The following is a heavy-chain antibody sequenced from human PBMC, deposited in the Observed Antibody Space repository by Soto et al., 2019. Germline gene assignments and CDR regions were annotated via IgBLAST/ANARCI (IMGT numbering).Heavy chain of an antibody. D-gene: IGHD5-18*01. CDR3: ARGGYSYGSDWYFDL. Sequence: GASVKVSCKASGYTFTSYGISWVRQAPGQGLEWMGWISAYNGNTNYAQKLQGRVTMTTDTSTSTAYMELSSLRSEDTAVYYCARGGYSYGSDWYFDLWGRGTLVTVSS. CDR1: GYTFTSYG. CDR2: ISAYNGNT. J-gene: IGHJ2*01. V-gene: IGHV1-18*01.